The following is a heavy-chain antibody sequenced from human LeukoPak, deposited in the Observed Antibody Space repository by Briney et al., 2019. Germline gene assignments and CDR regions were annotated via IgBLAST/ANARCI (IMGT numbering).Heavy chain of an antibody. CDR3: ARVLGYCSSTSCQDNWFDP. CDR2: VIPIFGTA. CDR1: GGTFSSYA. Sequence: SVKVSCKASGGTFSSYAISWVRQAPGQGLEWMGGVIPIFGTANYAQKFQGRVTITADESTSTAYMELSSLRSEDTAVYYCARVLGYCSSTSCQDNWFDPWGQGTLVTVSS. V-gene: IGHV1-69*13. D-gene: IGHD2-2*01. J-gene: IGHJ5*02.